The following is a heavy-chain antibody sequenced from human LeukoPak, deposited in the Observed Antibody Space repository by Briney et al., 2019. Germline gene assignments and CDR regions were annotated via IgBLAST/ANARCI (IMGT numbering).Heavy chain of an antibody. CDR3: AKEDRTYLTFG. V-gene: IGHV3-30*02. D-gene: IGHD1-14*01. CDR1: GFTFSSYG. CDR2: IWYDGSNK. J-gene: IGHJ4*02. Sequence: PGGSLRLSCAASGFTFSSYGMHWVRQAPGKGLEWAAVIWYDGSNKYYADSVKGRFTISRDNSKNTLYLQMNSLRAEDTAVYYCAKEDRTYLTFGWGQGTLVTVSS.